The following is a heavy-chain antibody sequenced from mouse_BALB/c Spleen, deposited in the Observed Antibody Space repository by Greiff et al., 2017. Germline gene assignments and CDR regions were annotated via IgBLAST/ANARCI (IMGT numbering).Heavy chain of an antibody. Sequence: QGQLQQPGAELVKPGASVKLSCKASGYTFTSYYMYWVKQRPGQGLEWIGGINPGNGGTNFNEKFKSKATLTVDKSSSTAYMQLSSLTSEDSAVYYCAKSCYYMDVWGQGTTLTVSS. CDR2: INPGNGGT. CDR3: AKSCYYMDV. V-gene: IGHV1S81*02. D-gene: IGHD2-12*01. CDR1: GYTFTSYY. J-gene: IGHJ2*01.